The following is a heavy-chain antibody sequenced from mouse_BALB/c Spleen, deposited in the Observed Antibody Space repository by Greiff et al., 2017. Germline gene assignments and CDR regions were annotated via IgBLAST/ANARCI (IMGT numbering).Heavy chain of an antibody. J-gene: IGHJ3*01. D-gene: IGHD2-12*01. CDR3: ARSGYSAFAY. V-gene: IGHV1-69*01. CDR2: IDTSDSYT. CDR1: GYTFTDYW. Sequence: QVQLQQPGAELVMPGASVKMSCKASGYTFTDYWMHWVKQRPGQGLEWIGAIDTSDSYTSYNQKFKGKATLTADKSSSTAYMQLSSLTSEASAVYYCARSGYSAFAYWGQGTLVTVSA.